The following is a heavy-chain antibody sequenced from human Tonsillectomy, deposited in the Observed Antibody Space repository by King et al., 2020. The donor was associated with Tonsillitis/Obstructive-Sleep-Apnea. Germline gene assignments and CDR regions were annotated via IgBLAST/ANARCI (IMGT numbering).Heavy chain of an antibody. CDR2: INQNGGER. Sequence: VQLVESGGALVQPGGSLRLSCAASGFTFSDYWMSWVRQAPGKGLEWVANINQNGGERNYIDSVKGRFLISRDNAKNALDLQMNSLRAEDTAVYYCARDRRGGSVYWGQGTLVTVSS. V-gene: IGHV3-7*04. CDR3: ARDRRGGSVY. CDR1: GFTFSDYW. J-gene: IGHJ4*02. D-gene: IGHD5-12*01.